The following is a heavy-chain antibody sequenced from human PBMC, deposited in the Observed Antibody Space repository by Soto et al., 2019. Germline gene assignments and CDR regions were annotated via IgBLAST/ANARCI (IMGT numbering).Heavy chain of an antibody. CDR3: ARRPTYYYDSSGYDFDY. D-gene: IGHD3-22*01. CDR2: IYYSGST. CDR1: GGSISSSSYY. V-gene: IGHV4-39*01. J-gene: IGHJ4*02. Sequence: SETLSLTCTVSGGSISSSSYYWGWIRQPPGKGLEWIGSIYYSGSTYYNPSLKSRVTISVDTSKNQLSLKLSSVTAADTAVYYCARRPTYYYDSSGYDFDYWGQGTLVTVSS.